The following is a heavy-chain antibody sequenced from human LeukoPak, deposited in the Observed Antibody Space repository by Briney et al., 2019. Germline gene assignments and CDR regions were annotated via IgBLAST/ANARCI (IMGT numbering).Heavy chain of an antibody. CDR3: ARELDARGYSYGYMFDY. J-gene: IGHJ4*02. CDR2: INHSGST. V-gene: IGHV4-34*01. D-gene: IGHD5-18*01. CDR1: GFTVSSNY. Sequence: PGGSLRLSCAASGFTVSSNYMSWVRQAPGKGLEWIGEINHSGSTNYNPSLKSRVTISVDTSKNQFSLKLSSVTAADTAVYYCARELDARGYSYGYMFDYWGQGTLVTVSS.